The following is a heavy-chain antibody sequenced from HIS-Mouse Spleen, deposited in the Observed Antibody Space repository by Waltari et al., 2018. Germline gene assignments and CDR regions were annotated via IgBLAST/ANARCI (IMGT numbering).Heavy chain of an antibody. Sequence: QLHLQESGPGRGKPSGTRSLPSTFPGGPISIVCYTVAGIRQPPGRGLEWIGSIYYSGSTYYNPSLKSRVTISVDTSKNQFSLKLSSVTAADTAVYYCAREIPYSSSWYDWYFDLWGRGTLVTVSS. V-gene: IGHV4-39*07. CDR3: AREIPYSSSWYDWYFDL. CDR2: IYYSGST. J-gene: IGHJ2*01. CDR1: GGPISIVCYT. D-gene: IGHD6-13*01.